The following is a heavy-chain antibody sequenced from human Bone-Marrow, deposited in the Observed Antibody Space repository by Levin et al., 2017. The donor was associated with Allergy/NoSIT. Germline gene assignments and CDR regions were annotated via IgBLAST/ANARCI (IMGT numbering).Heavy chain of an antibody. CDR2: VIPIFGTT. V-gene: IGHV1-69*13. CDR3: ATLYSPNPS. D-gene: IGHD2-21*01. Sequence: ASVKVSCKASGDTYNKYLISWVRQAPGQGLEWMGGVIPIFGTTHYTQRFQGRLTITVDEPTRTVYMDLSNLTSEDTARYYCATLYSPNPSWGQGTLVIVSS. J-gene: IGHJ4*02. CDR1: GDTYNKYL.